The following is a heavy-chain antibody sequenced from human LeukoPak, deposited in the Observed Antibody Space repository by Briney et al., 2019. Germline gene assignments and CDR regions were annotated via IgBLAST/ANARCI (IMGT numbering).Heavy chain of an antibody. V-gene: IGHV4-59*01. Sequence: KPSETPSLTCTVSGGSISSYYWSWIRQPPGKGLEWIGYIYYSGSTNYNPSLKSRVTISVDTSKNQFSLKLSSVTAADTAVYYCARTSSGWKNNWFDPWGQGTLVTVSS. D-gene: IGHD6-19*01. J-gene: IGHJ5*02. CDR1: GGSISSYY. CDR3: ARTSSGWKNNWFDP. CDR2: IYYSGST.